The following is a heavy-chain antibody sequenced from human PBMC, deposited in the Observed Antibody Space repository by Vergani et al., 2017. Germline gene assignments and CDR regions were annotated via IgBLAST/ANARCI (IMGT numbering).Heavy chain of an antibody. CDR1: GFTFSSYS. Sequence: EVQLVESGGGLVQPGGSLRLSCAASGFTFSSYSMNWVRQAPGKGLEWVSYISSSSSTIYYADSVKGRFTISRDNAKNSLYLQMNSLRDEDTAVYYCARSEWLDTLYXFDYWGQGTLVTVSS. CDR2: ISSSSSTI. J-gene: IGHJ4*02. CDR3: ARSEWLDTLYXFDY. D-gene: IGHD5-18*01. V-gene: IGHV3-48*02.